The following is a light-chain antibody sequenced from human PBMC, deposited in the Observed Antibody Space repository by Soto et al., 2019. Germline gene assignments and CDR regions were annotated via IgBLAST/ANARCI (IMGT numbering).Light chain of an antibody. Sequence: MTQSPATLSVSPGEIATLSCRASQSVSSWLAWYQQKPGKAPKLVIYDASSLESGVPSRFRGSGSGTDFTLTISRLEPEDFEVYYCQQYGSSPRTFGQGTKVDIK. CDR2: DAS. CDR3: QQYGSSPRT. J-gene: IGKJ1*01. CDR1: QSVSSW. V-gene: IGKV1-5*01.